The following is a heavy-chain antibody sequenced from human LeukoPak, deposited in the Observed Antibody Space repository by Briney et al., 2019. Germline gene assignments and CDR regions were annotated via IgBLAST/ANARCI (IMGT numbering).Heavy chain of an antibody. V-gene: IGHV4-34*01. CDR1: GGSFSGYY. Sequence: PSETLSLTCAVYGGSFSGYYWSWIRQPPGKGLEWIGEINHSGSTNYNPSLKSRVTISVDTSKNQFSLKLSSVTAADTAVYYCARHRRETYYYDSSGYYYVGRGAFDIWGQGTMVTVSS. D-gene: IGHD3-22*01. CDR2: INHSGST. CDR3: ARHRRETYYYDSSGYYYVGRGAFDI. J-gene: IGHJ3*02.